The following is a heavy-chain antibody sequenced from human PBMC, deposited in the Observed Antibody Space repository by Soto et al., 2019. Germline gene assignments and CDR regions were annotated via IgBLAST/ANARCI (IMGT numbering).Heavy chain of an antibody. CDR1: GYTFTSYG. J-gene: IGHJ5*02. CDR2: ISDYNGNT. V-gene: IGHV1-18*01. CDR3: ARDSKYDYIWGSYRNNWFDP. D-gene: IGHD3-16*02. Sequence: QVQLVQSGAEVKKPGASVKVSCKASGYTFTSYGISWVRQAPGQGLEWMGWISDYNGNTNYAQKLQGRVTMTTDTSTSTAYMELRSLRSDDTAVYYCARDSKYDYIWGSYRNNWFDPWGQGTLVTVSS.